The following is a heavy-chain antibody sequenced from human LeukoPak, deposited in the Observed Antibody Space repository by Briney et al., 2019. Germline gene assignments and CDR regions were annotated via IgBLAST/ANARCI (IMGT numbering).Heavy chain of an antibody. CDR3: ARARKRDSARREDYYYMDV. CDR2: IIPMFGTP. Sequence: SVKVSCKASGGTFSSYIITWVRQAPGQGLEWMGRIIPMFGTPNYAQKFQDRVTITADESARTAYMELSSLRFEDTAVYYCARARKRDSARREDYYYMDVWGKGTTVTISS. D-gene: IGHD5-24*01. CDR1: GGTFSSYI. V-gene: IGHV1-69*13. J-gene: IGHJ6*03.